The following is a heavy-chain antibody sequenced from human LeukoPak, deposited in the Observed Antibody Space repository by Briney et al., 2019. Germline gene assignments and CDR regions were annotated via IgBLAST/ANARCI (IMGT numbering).Heavy chain of an antibody. J-gene: IGHJ4*02. D-gene: IGHD3-22*01. Sequence: GGSLRLSCAASGFTFSSYAMHWVRQAPGKGLEWVAVISYDGSNKYYADSVKGRFTISRDNSKNTLYLQMNSLRAEDTAVYYCAREIYSSGYFDYWGQGTLVTVSS. CDR3: AREIYSSGYFDY. CDR1: GFTFSSYA. CDR2: ISYDGSNK. V-gene: IGHV3-30-3*01.